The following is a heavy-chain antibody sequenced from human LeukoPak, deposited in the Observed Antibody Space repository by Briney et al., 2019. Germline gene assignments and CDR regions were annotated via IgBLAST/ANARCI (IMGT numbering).Heavy chain of an antibody. V-gene: IGHV3-48*01. D-gene: IGHD3-22*01. CDR1: GFTFSSYS. CDR2: ISSSSSTI. J-gene: IGHJ4*02. Sequence: GGSLRLSCAASGFTFSSYSMNWVRQAPGKWLEWVSYISSSSSTIYYADSVKGRFTISRDNAKNSLYLQMNSLRAEDTAVYYCARADYYDSSGYSPCFDYWGQGTLVTVSS. CDR3: ARADYYDSSGYSPCFDY.